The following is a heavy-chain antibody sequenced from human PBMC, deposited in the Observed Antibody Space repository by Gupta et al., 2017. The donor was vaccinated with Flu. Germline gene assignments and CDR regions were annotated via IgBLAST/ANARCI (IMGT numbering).Heavy chain of an antibody. CDR1: GGTFSSYA. J-gene: IGHJ4*02. D-gene: IGHD5-18*01. Sequence: QVQLVQSGAEVKKPGSSVKVSCKASGGTFSSYAISWVRQAPGQGLEWMGGIIPIFGTANSAQKFQGRVTITADKSTSTAYMELSSLSSEDTAVYYCARAKVTRIQLWFRLDYWCQGTLVTVSS. CDR2: IIPIFGTA. CDR3: ARAKVTRIQLWFRLDY. V-gene: IGHV1-69*06.